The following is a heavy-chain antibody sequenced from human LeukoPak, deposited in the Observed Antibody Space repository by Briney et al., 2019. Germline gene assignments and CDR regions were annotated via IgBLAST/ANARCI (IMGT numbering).Heavy chain of an antibody. V-gene: IGHV1-2*02. Sequence: ASVKVSCRASGYTFTGYYMHWVRQAPGQGLEWMGWINTNSGGTNYAQKFQGRVTMTRDTSISTAYMELSRLRSDDTAVYYCARDWYYASSGSFDYWGQGTLLTVSS. J-gene: IGHJ4*02. D-gene: IGHD3-22*01. CDR3: ARDWYYASSGSFDY. CDR2: INTNSGGT. CDR1: GYTFTGYY.